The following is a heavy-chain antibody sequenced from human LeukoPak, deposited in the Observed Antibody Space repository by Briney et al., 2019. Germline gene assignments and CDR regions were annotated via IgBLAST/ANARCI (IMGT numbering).Heavy chain of an antibody. Sequence: PSETLSLTCTVSGGSIGSYSWSWIRQPAGKGLEWIGHIYTSGNTNYNTSLKSRVTMSVDTSKNQFSLNLSSVTAADTAVYYCACDTRFNTFDYWGQGTLVTVSS. CDR1: GGSIGSYS. CDR2: IYTSGNT. J-gene: IGHJ4*02. CDR3: ACDTRFNTFDY. D-gene: IGHD3-3*01. V-gene: IGHV4-4*07.